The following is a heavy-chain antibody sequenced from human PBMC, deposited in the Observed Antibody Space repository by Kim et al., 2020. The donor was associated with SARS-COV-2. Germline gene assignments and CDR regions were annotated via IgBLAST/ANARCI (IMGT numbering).Heavy chain of an antibody. Sequence: ASVKVSCKASGYTFTSYGISWVRQAPGQGLEWMGWISAYNGNTNYAQKLQGRVTMTTDTSTSTAYMELRSLRSDDTAVYYCARVVGATPLMHDAFDIWGQGTMVTVSS. J-gene: IGHJ3*02. D-gene: IGHD1-26*01. CDR3: ARVVGATPLMHDAFDI. CDR1: GYTFTSYG. V-gene: IGHV1-18*01. CDR2: ISAYNGNT.